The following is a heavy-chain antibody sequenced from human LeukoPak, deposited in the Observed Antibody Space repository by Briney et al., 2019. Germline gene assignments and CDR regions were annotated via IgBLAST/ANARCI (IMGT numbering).Heavy chain of an antibody. CDR3: ARHGLKLVGASTIYFDN. D-gene: IGHD1-26*01. Sequence: SETLSLTCAVFGGSLSDHDWSWIRQPPGKGLEWIGEINHRGATNYNPSLKSRVTLSLDTSKNQFSLKLNSVTAADTAVYYCARHGLKLVGASTIYFDNWGQGTLVTVSS. CDR1: GGSLSDHD. CDR2: INHRGAT. V-gene: IGHV4-34*01. J-gene: IGHJ4*02.